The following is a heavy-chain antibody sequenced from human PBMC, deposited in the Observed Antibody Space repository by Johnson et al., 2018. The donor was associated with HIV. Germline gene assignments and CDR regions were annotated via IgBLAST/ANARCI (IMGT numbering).Heavy chain of an antibody. CDR2: IKSKTDGGTT. CDR3: AKDSGANWNYGAFDI. D-gene: IGHD1-7*01. CDR1: GFTFSNAW. V-gene: IGHV3-15*01. J-gene: IGHJ3*02. Sequence: VQLVESGGGLVKPGGSLRLSCAASGFTFSNAWMSWVRQAPGKGLEWVGRIKSKTDGGTTDYAAPVKGRFTISRDNAKNSLYLQMNSLISEDTAVYYCAKDSGANWNYGAFDIWGQGTMVTVSS.